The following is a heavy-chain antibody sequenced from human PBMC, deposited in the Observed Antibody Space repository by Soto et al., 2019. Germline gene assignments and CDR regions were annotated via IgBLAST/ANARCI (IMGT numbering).Heavy chain of an antibody. CDR2: LYDSGST. CDR1: GDSISTYY. Sequence: QVQLQESGPGLVKPSETLSLTCTVSGDSISTYYWSWIRQPPGKGLEWIGYLYDSGSTHYNPSLTRRVTLSVDTSKNQFSLKLTSVTAADTAVYYCAGENYYGSGTYFRLDVWGQGPRVTVSS. J-gene: IGHJ6*02. CDR3: AGENYYGSGTYFRLDV. D-gene: IGHD3-10*01. V-gene: IGHV4-59*01.